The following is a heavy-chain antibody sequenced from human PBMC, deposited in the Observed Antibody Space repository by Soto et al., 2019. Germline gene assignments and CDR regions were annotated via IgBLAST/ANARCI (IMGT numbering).Heavy chain of an antibody. D-gene: IGHD4-4*01. V-gene: IGHV1-2*02. Sequence: ASVKVSCKASGYTFTGYYMHWVRQAPGQGLEWMGWINPNSDDTDFAQKFQGRVTMTRDTSISTAYMELSRLRSDDTAVDYCARAPTYSDSSDYWGQGTLVTVSS. CDR1: GYTFTGYY. J-gene: IGHJ4*02. CDR2: INPNSDDT. CDR3: ARAPTYSDSSDY.